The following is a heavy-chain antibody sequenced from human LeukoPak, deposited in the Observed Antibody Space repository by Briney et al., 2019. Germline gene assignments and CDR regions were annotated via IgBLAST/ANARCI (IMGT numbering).Heavy chain of an antibody. CDR2: ISTNSKTI. J-gene: IGHJ3*02. Sequence: GGSLRLSCATSGFTFSRYSLTWVRQAPGKGLEWLSYISTNSKTIYYADSVKVRFNISRDNAKNLLYLQMKSLRAEDSAVYFCASYHDSTGYFKEAFEMWGQGTFVTVSS. V-gene: IGHV3-48*01. CDR1: GFTFSRYS. D-gene: IGHD3-22*01. CDR3: ASYHDSTGYFKEAFEM.